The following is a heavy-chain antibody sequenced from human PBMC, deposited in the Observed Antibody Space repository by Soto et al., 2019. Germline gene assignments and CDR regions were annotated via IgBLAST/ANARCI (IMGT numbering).Heavy chain of an antibody. D-gene: IGHD2-8*01. V-gene: IGHV3-23*01. J-gene: IGHJ4*02. CDR1: GFTFSSYS. CDR3: AKGLGVQPVRYSDY. Sequence: GGSLRLSCAASGFTFSSYSMIWVRQAPGRGLEWLSAISGNGGNTYYADSVKGRFTISRDNSKNTLFLQMNTLRVEDTAVYYWAKGLGVQPVRYSDYWGEGALVTVS. CDR2: ISGNGGNT.